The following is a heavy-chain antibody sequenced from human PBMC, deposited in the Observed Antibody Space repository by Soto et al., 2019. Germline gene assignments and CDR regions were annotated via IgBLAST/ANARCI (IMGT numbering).Heavy chain of an antibody. J-gene: IGHJ5*01. V-gene: IGHV6-1*01. D-gene: IGHD1-26*01. Sequence: SQTLSLTCAIAGDSVSSSSVTWNWIRQSPSRGLEWLGRAYYRSKWYNDYAESVKSRITINPDTSKNQFSLHLNSVTPEDTAVYYCVRLIGNSWLDFWGQGTLVTVSS. CDR3: VRLIGNSWLDF. CDR1: GDSVSSSSVT. CDR2: AYYRSKWYN.